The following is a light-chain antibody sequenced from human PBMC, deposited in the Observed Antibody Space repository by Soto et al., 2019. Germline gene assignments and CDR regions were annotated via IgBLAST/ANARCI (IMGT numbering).Light chain of an antibody. CDR3: QQYHSFSPEGLT. V-gene: IGKV1-5*01. CDR1: QTINTW. CDR2: DAS. J-gene: IGKJ4*01. Sequence: DIQMTQSPSTLSASVGERVTITCRASQTINTWLAWYQHKPGKAPKLLIYDASTLQTGVPSRFSGYSSGTEFILTISSLQPDDLATYFCQQYHSFSPEGLTFGGGTKV.